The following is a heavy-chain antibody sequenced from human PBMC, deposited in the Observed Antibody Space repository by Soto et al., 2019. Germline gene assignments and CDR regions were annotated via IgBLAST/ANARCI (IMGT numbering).Heavy chain of an antibody. Sequence: EVQVLESGGGLAQPGGSLRLSCATSGFTFSSNGMSWVRQAPGKGLDWVSGISWNSGSIGYADSVKGRFTISRDNAKNSLYLQMNSLRAEDTAFYYCAKGIGHTVVLGAGDYWGQGTLVTVSS. CDR1: GFTFSSNG. D-gene: IGHD2-15*01. CDR3: AKGIGHTVVLGAGDY. J-gene: IGHJ4*02. CDR2: ISWNSGSI. V-gene: IGHV3-9*01.